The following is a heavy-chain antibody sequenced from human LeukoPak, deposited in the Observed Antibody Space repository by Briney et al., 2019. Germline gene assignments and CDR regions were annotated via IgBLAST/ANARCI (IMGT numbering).Heavy chain of an antibody. V-gene: IGHV1-2*06. CDR1: GYTFTGYH. Sequence: ASVKVSCKTSGYTFTGYHMHWVRQAPGQRLEWMGRINPNSGDTNYAQKFQGRVTMTRDTSISTAYMELSRLTSDDTAMYYCARDYCSSTSCLFDYWGQGTLVTVSS. CDR2: INPNSGDT. J-gene: IGHJ4*02. D-gene: IGHD2-2*01. CDR3: ARDYCSSTSCLFDY.